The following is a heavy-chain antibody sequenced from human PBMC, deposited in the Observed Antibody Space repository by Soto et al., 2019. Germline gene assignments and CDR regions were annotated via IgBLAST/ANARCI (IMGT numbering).Heavy chain of an antibody. Sequence: EVQLVESGGGLVKPGGSLSLSCAGSGFTFSNAWMNWVRQAPGKGLELVGRVTSKPHGGTADYAAPVKGRFTISRVDSGNTVFLQRNSLKPEDTAVYYCATGGYYPDYWGEGTLVTVGS. CDR2: VTSKPHGGTA. V-gene: IGHV3-15*01. CDR1: GFTFSNAW. CDR3: ATGGYYPDY. D-gene: IGHD3-10*01. J-gene: IGHJ4*02.